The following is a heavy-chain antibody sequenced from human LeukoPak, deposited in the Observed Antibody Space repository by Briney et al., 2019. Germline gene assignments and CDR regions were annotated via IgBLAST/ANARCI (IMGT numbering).Heavy chain of an antibody. CDR1: GFTFSHYW. Sequence: PGGSLRLSCTASGFTFSHYWMSWVRHTPGKGLEWVANINQDGSDTYYVDSVEGRFTISKDNTENSLYLQMNSLRAEDTAVYYCARDHIRVTIYQGDAFDIWGQGTMVTVSS. D-gene: IGHD3-9*01. CDR2: INQDGSDT. CDR3: ARDHIRVTIYQGDAFDI. J-gene: IGHJ3*02. V-gene: IGHV3-7*01.